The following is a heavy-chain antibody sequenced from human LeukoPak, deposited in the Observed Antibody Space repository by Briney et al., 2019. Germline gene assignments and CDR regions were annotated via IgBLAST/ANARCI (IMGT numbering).Heavy chain of an antibody. CDR1: GFTFSSYE. J-gene: IGHJ6*03. V-gene: IGHV3-48*03. Sequence: QPGGSLRLSCAASGFTFSSYEMNWVRQAPGKGLEWVSYISSSGSTIYYADSVKGRFTISRDNAKNSLYLQMNSLRAEDTAVYYCATTHYDFWSGRVNYYYMDVWGKGTTVTVSS. CDR2: ISSSGSTI. CDR3: ATTHYDFWSGRVNYYYMDV. D-gene: IGHD3-3*01.